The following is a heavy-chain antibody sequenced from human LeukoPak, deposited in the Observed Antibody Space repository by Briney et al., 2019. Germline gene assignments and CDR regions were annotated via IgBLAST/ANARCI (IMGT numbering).Heavy chain of an antibody. V-gene: IGHV3-30-3*02. CDR2: ISYDGSNK. CDR1: GFTFSSYA. Sequence: PGGSLRLSCAASGFTFSSYAMHWVRQAPGKGLEWVAVISYDGSNKYYADSVKGRFTISRDNSKNTLYLQMNSLRAEDTAVYYCVVAGSSGSDAFDIWGQGTMVTVSS. D-gene: IGHD3-22*01. CDR3: VVAGSSGSDAFDI. J-gene: IGHJ3*02.